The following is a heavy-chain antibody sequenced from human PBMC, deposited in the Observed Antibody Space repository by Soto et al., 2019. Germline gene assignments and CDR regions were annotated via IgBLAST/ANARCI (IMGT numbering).Heavy chain of an antibody. D-gene: IGHD3-10*01. J-gene: IGHJ4*02. CDR1: GFTFTIYA. Sequence: GGSLRLSCAASGFTFTIYAMSWVRQAPGKGLEWVSAITGSGGSTYYADSVKGRFTISRDNSKNTLYLQMNSLRAEDTAVYYCAKARGAMVRGAAFYFDYWGQGTLVTVPQ. V-gene: IGHV3-23*01. CDR2: ITGSGGST. CDR3: AKARGAMVRGAAFYFDY.